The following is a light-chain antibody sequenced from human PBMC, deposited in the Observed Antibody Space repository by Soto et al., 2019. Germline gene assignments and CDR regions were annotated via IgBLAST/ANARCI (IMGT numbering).Light chain of an antibody. J-gene: IGKJ2*01. CDR2: KAS. CDR1: QSISSW. CDR3: QQYNRYSPYT. V-gene: IGKV1-5*03. Sequence: DIPMTQSPSTLSASVGDRVTITCRASQSISSWLAWYQQKPGKAPKLLIYKASSLESGVPSRFSGSGSGTEFTLTISSLQPDDFATYYCQQYNRYSPYTFGQGPKLEIK.